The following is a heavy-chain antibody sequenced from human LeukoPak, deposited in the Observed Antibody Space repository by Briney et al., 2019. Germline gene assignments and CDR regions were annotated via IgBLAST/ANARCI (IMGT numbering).Heavy chain of an antibody. CDR2: INHSGST. Sequence: SETLSLTCAVYGGSFSGYYWSWIRQPPGKGLEWIGEINHSGSTNYNPSLKSRVTISVDTSKNQFSLKLSSVTAADTAVYYCARVTDYSSSWYYGRGWFDPWGQGTLVTVSS. J-gene: IGHJ5*02. CDR3: ARVTDYSSSWYYGRGWFDP. D-gene: IGHD6-13*01. V-gene: IGHV4-34*01. CDR1: GGSFSGYY.